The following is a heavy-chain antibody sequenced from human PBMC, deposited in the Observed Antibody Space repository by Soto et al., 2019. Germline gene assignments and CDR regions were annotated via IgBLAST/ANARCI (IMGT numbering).Heavy chain of an antibody. CDR1: GGSISSSNW. J-gene: IGHJ4*02. CDR2: ICHSGST. D-gene: IGHD6-13*01. Sequence: QVQLQESGPGLVKPSGTLSLTCAVSGGSISSSNWWSWVRQPPGKGLEWIGEICHSGSTTYNPSLQSRVTIPVDKSKNQFSLKLSSVTAADTAVYYCARVGGGIANFDYWGQGTLVTVSS. V-gene: IGHV4-4*02. CDR3: ARVGGGIANFDY.